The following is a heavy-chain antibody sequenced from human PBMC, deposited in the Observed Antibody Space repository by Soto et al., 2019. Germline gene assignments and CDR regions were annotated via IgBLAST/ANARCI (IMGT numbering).Heavy chain of an antibody. CDR2: IYYSGST. CDR1: GGSISSSSYF. V-gene: IGHV4-39*01. CDR3: ARHPSDFWFDP. J-gene: IGHJ5*02. Sequence: QLQLQESGPGLVKPSETLSLTCSVSGGSISSSSYFWGWIRQPPGKGLEWIGSIYYSGSTYYNPSLKRRLTVSVYTSKNQFSLKLSSVTAADTAVYYCARHPSDFWFDPWGQGTLVTVSS. D-gene: IGHD2-21*02.